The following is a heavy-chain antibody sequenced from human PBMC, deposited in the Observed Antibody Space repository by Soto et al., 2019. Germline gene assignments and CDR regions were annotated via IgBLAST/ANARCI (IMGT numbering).Heavy chain of an antibody. V-gene: IGHV1-46*01. CDR3: ATLSSSWYRSGSNNWFDP. Sequence: ASVKVSCKASGYTFTSYYMHWVRQAPGQALEWMGIINPSGGSTSYAQKSQGRVTMTRDTSTSTVYMELSSLGSEDTAVDYCATLSSSWYRSGSNNWFDPWGQGTLVTVSS. CDR2: INPSGGST. J-gene: IGHJ5*02. D-gene: IGHD6-13*01. CDR1: GYTFTSYY.